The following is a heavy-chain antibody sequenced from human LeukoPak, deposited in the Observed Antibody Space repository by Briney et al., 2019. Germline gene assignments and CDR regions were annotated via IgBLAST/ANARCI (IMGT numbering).Heavy chain of an antibody. D-gene: IGHD2/OR15-2a*01. CDR2: IYHSGST. J-gene: IGHJ4*02. CDR3: ARPTSKLGSFDY. V-gene: IGHV4-39*01. Sequence: SETLSLTCTVSGGSISSSNYYWGWIRQPPGKGLEGIGTIYHSGSTYYNPSLKSRISISVDTSKNQFSLKLRSVTAADTAVYYCARPTSKLGSFDYWGQGTLVTVSS. CDR1: GGSISSSNYY.